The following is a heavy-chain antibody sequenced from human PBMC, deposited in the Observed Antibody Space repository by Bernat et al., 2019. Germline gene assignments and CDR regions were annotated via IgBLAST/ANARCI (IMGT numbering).Heavy chain of an antibody. D-gene: IGHD2-15*01. CDR1: GFTVSSNY. CDR2: IYSGGST. V-gene: IGHV3-53*01. Sequence: EVQMEESGGGLIQPGGSLRLSCAASGFTVSSNYMSWVRQAPGKGLEWVSVIYSGGSTYYADAVKGRFTISRDNSKNTLYLQMNSLRAEDTAVYYCARDQAGYCSGGSCYRTQYFQHWGQGTLVTVSS. J-gene: IGHJ1*01. CDR3: ARDQAGYCSGGSCYRTQYFQH.